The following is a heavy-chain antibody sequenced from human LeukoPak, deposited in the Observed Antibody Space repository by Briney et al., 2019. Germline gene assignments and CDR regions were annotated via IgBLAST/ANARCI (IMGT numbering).Heavy chain of an antibody. Sequence: GGSLRLSCAASGFTFSSDAMSWFRQAPGKGLEWVSAISGSGGSTYYADSVKGRFTIPRDNSKNTLYLQMNSLRAEDTAVYYCAKDRDSGSYLDCFDYWGQGTLVTVSS. CDR3: AKDRDSGSYLDCFDY. CDR1: GFTFSSDA. J-gene: IGHJ4*02. D-gene: IGHD1-26*01. CDR2: ISGSGGST. V-gene: IGHV3-23*01.